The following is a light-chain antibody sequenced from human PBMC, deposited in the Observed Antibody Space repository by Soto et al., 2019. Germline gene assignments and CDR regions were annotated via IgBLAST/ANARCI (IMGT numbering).Light chain of an antibody. CDR1: QSVSSSY. V-gene: IGKV3-20*01. CDR2: WAS. J-gene: IGKJ4*01. CDR3: QQYYSTLLT. Sequence: EIVLTQSPGTLSLSPGERATLSCRASQSVSSSYLAWYQQKPGQPPKLLIYWASTRESGVPDRFSGSGSGTDFTLTISSLQAEDVAVYYCQQYYSTLLTFGGGTKVEIK.